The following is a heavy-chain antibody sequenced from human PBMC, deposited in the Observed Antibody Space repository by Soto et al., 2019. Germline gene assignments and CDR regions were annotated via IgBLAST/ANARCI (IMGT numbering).Heavy chain of an antibody. J-gene: IGHJ3*02. CDR2: ISYDGSNK. D-gene: IGHD2-21*01. V-gene: IGHV3-30-3*01. CDR1: GFTFSSYA. Sequence: GGSLRLSCAASGFTFSSYAMHWVRQAPGKGLEWVAVISYDGSNKYYADSVKGRFTISRDNSKNTLYLQMNSLRAEDTAVYYCARIPNDAFDIWGQGTMVTVSS. CDR3: ARIPNDAFDI.